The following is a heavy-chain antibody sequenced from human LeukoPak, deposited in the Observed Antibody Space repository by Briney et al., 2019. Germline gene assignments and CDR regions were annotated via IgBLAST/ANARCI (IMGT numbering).Heavy chain of an antibody. D-gene: IGHD2-2*01. CDR2: IYYSGTT. CDR3: ARASCSSTSCYAVPFDI. V-gene: IGHV4-61*08. J-gene: IGHJ3*02. CDR1: GGSISSGGYY. Sequence: PSETLSLTCTVSGGSISSGGYYWSWIRQHPGKGLEWIGYIYYSGTTNYNPSLKSRVTISVDTSKNQFSLKLSSVTAADTAVYYCARASCSSTSCYAVPFDIWGQGTMVTVSS.